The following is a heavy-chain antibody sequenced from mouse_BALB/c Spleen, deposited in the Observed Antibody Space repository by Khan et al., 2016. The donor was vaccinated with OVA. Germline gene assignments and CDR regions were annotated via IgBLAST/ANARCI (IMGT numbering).Heavy chain of an antibody. CDR2: IDPYNGVT. J-gene: IGHJ3*01. V-gene: IGHV1S135*01. Sequence: MQLEESGPELVRPGASVKVSCKASGYAFTTYNMYWVKQSHGKSLEWIGYIDPYNGVTIYNQNFKDKATLTVDKSSSAAYMHLDSLTSEDSAVYFCARSSDGYYPLADWGQGTLVTVSA. CDR3: ARSSDGYYPLAD. CDR1: GYAFTTYN. D-gene: IGHD2-3*01.